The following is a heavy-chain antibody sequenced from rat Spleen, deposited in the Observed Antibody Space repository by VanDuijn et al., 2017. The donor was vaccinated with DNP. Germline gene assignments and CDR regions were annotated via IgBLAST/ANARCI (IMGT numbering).Heavy chain of an antibody. Sequence: EVQLQESGPGLVKPSQSLSLTCSVTGYSITSGYRWSWIRQFPGNKLEWMGYIDSPGITNYNPSLKSRISITRDTSKNRFFLQVNSVISEDTATYYCARSGYSSGGSWFAYWGQGTLVAVSS. CDR2: IDSPGIT. V-gene: IGHV3-3*01. CDR3: ARSGYSSGGSWFAY. J-gene: IGHJ3*01. D-gene: IGHD1-1*01. CDR1: GYSITSGYR.